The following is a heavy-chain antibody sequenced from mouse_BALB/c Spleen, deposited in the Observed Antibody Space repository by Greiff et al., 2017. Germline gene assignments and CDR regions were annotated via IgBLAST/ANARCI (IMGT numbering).Heavy chain of an antibody. J-gene: IGHJ4*01. D-gene: IGHD2-9*01. CDR1: GFTFSDYY. Sequence: EVLLVESGGGLVKPGGSLKLSCAASGFTFSDYYMNWVRQTPEKRLEWVATISDGGSYTYYPDSVKGRFTISSDNAKNNLYLQMSSLTSEDTAMYYCARWAYYGNDDAMDYWGQGTSVTVSS. V-gene: IGHV5-4*02. CDR2: ISDGGSYT. CDR3: ARWAYYGNDDAMDY.